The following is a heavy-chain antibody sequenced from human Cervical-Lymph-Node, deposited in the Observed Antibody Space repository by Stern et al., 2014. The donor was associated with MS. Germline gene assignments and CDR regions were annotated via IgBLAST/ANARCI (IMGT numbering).Heavy chain of an antibody. J-gene: IGHJ4*02. CDR1: GYTFTSYW. V-gene: IGHV5-51*01. Sequence: EVQLVESGPEVKRPGESLKISCQASGYTFTSYWIGWVRQMPGKGLEWIAIIFPGGSDIRYSPSFQGQVTIQADKSSSTAYLQWNNLKASDTAIYYCARQRYFDYWGQGTLVTVSS. CDR2: IFPGGSDI. CDR3: ARQRYFDY.